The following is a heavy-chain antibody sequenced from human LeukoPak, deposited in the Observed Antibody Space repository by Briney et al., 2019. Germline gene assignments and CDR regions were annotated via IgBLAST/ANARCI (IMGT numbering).Heavy chain of an antibody. CDR3: AKDQAGYYYDSSGHHHPSFDY. J-gene: IGHJ4*02. CDR2: ISWNSGSI. D-gene: IGHD3-22*01. V-gene: IGHV3-9*01. Sequence: GGSLRLSCAASGFTFDDYAMHWVRQAPGKGLEWVSGISWNSGSIGYADSVKGRFTISRDNAKNSLYLQMNSLRAEDTALYYCAKDQAGYYYDSSGHHHPSFDYWGQGTLVTVSS. CDR1: GFTFDDYA.